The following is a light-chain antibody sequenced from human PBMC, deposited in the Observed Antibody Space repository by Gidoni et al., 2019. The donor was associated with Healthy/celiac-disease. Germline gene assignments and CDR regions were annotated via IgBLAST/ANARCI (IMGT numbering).Light chain of an antibody. Sequence: EIVLTQSPGTLSLSPGERATLSCRASQSVSSSYLAWYQQKPGQAPRLLIYGASSRATGIPDRFSGSGSGTDFTLTISRLEPEDFAVYYCQQYGPFGPGTKVDIK. CDR2: GAS. CDR3: QQYGP. CDR1: QSVSSSY. J-gene: IGKJ3*01. V-gene: IGKV3-20*01.